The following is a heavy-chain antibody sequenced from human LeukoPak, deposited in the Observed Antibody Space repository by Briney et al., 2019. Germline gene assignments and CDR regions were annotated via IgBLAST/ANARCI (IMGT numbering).Heavy chain of an antibody. J-gene: IGHJ4*02. Sequence: PSETLSLTCAVSGYSISSGYYWGWIRQPPGKGLEWIGSIYHSGSTYYNPSLKSRVTISVDTSKNQFSLKLSSVTAADTAVYYCARGEAYDSSGYFLYPPGTELDYWGQGTLVTVSS. CDR2: IYHSGST. CDR1: GYSISSGYY. D-gene: IGHD3-22*01. V-gene: IGHV4-38-2*01. CDR3: ARGEAYDSSGYFLYPPGTELDY.